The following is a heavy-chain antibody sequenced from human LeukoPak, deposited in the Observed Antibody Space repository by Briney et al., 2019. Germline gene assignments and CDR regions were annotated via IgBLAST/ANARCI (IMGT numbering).Heavy chain of an antibody. CDR2: INHSGST. Sequence: PSETLSLTCAVYGGSFSGYYWSRIRQPPGKGLEWIGEINHSGSTNYNPSLKSRVTISVDTSKNQFSLKLSSVTAADTAVYYCARATSGDSYGSQFDYWGQGTLVTVSS. CDR1: GGSFSGYY. D-gene: IGHD5-18*01. CDR3: ARATSGDSYGSQFDY. J-gene: IGHJ4*02. V-gene: IGHV4-34*01.